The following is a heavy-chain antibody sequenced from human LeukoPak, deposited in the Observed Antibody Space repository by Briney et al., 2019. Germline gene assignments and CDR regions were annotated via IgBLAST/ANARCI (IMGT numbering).Heavy chain of an antibody. D-gene: IGHD3-22*01. J-gene: IGHJ4*02. V-gene: IGHV4-34*01. CDR2: INHSGST. CDR3: ALNPNSSGYYYGFDY. Sequence: SSETLSLTCAVYGGSFSGYYWSWIRQPPGKGLEWIGEINHSGSTNYNPSLKSRVTISVDTSKNQFSLKLSSVTAADTAVYYCALNPNSSGYYYGFDYWGQGTLVTVSS. CDR1: GGSFSGYY.